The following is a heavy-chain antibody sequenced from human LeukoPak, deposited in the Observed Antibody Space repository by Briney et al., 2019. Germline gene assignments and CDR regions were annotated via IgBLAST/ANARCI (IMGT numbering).Heavy chain of an antibody. V-gene: IGHV3-33*01. D-gene: IGHD1-26*01. Sequence: GRSLRLSCAASGFTFSTYGMHWVRQAPGKGLEWLAVIWYDGGNIYYADSVKGRFAISRDNSKNTLYLLLNSLRAEDTAVYYCATERRAGFDYWGQGTLVTVSS. CDR1: GFTFSTYG. CDR3: ATERRAGFDY. CDR2: IWYDGGNI. J-gene: IGHJ4*02.